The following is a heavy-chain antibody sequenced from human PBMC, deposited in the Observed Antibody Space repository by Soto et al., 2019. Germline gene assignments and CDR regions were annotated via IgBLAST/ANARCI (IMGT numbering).Heavy chain of an antibody. D-gene: IGHD2-15*01. CDR2: LNLGGST. V-gene: IGHV4-34*01. CDR1: GGSFSGYY. CDR3: ARGRLRSCSGRSCERAVFDI. Sequence: QVQLQQWGAGLLKPSETLSLTCAVYGGSFSGYYWNWIRQPPGKGLEWIGDLNLGGSTNYNASLKSLVSISVSTSKNQFSMKLSSVTAADTAVYYCARGRLRSCSGRSCERAVFDIWGQGTMATVS. J-gene: IGHJ3*02.